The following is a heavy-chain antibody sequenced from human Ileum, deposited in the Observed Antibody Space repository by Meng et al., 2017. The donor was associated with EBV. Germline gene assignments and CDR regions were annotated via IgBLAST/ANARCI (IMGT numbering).Heavy chain of an antibody. Sequence: LHGSGPGLVKPSETLSLTCSVSNGSVSSYGYYWTWIRQPPGKGLEWIGYMSYTGSTNYKSTLKSRVTISVDKSKNQFSLKLSSVTAADTAVYYCARERGGGDRGIQWGQGTLVTVSS. D-gene: IGHD2-21*02. V-gene: IGHV4-61*08. CDR1: NGSVSSYGYY. J-gene: IGHJ4*02. CDR2: MSYTGST. CDR3: ARERGGGDRGIQ.